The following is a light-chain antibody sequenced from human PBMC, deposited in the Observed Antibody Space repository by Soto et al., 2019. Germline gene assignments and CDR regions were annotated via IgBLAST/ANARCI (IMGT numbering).Light chain of an antibody. V-gene: IGKV3-20*01. CDR2: GAS. CDR3: QQYGRSRS. Sequence: EIVMTQSPATLSVSPGERATLSCRTSQSVSSSYLAWYQQKSGQAPRLLIFGASNRATGIPDRFSGSGSGTDFTFTISRLEPEDFAVYYCQQYGRSRSFGQGTRLEIK. J-gene: IGKJ5*01. CDR1: QSVSSSY.